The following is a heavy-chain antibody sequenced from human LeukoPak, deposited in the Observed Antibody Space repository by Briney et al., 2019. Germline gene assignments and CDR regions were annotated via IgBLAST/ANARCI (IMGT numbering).Heavy chain of an antibody. V-gene: IGHV1-18*01. D-gene: IGHD3-22*01. CDR3: ARAPNGYYDSSGYYYNY. CDR1: GYTFTSYG. J-gene: IGHJ4*02. CDR2: ISAYNGNT. Sequence: ASVKVSCKASGYTFTSYGISWVRQAPGQGLEWMGWISAYNGNTNYAQKLQGRVTMTTDTSTSTAYMELRSLRSDATAVYYCARAPNGYYDSSGYYYNYWGQGTLVTVSS.